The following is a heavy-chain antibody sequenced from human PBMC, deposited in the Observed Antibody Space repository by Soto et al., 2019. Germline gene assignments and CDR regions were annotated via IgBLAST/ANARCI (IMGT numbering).Heavy chain of an antibody. Sequence: EVQLVESGGGLVQPGGSLRLSCAASGFTFSSYDMHWVRQATGKGLEWVSAIGTAGDTYYPGSVKGRFTISRENAKNSLYLQMNSLRAGDTAVYYCARDGVAGTVGAFDIWGQGTMVTVS. CDR2: IGTAGDT. V-gene: IGHV3-13*01. J-gene: IGHJ3*02. CDR3: ARDGVAGTVGAFDI. D-gene: IGHD6-19*01. CDR1: GFTFSSYD.